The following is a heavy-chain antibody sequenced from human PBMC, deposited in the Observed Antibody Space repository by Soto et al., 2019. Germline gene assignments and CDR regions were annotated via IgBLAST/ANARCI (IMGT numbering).Heavy chain of an antibody. Sequence: QVQLVESGGGVVQPGRSLRLSCAASGFTFSSYGMHWVRQAPGKGLEWVAVIWYDGSNKYYADSVKGRFTISRDNSKNTLYLQMNSLRAEDTAVYYCARDGDDYSNRLDYWGQGTLVTVSS. V-gene: IGHV3-33*01. CDR1: GFTFSSYG. CDR2: IWYDGSNK. CDR3: ARDGDDYSNRLDY. D-gene: IGHD4-4*01. J-gene: IGHJ4*02.